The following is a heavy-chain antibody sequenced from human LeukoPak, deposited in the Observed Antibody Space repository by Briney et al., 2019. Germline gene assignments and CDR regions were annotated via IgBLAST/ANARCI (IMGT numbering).Heavy chain of an antibody. D-gene: IGHD6-13*01. V-gene: IGHV3-9*03. CDR2: ISWNSGSI. Sequence: PGRSLRLSCAASGFTFDDYAMHWVRQAPGKGLEWVSGISWNSGSIGYADSVKGRFTISRDNAKNSLYLQMNSLRAEDMALYYCAKDRDGPLSSWYDAFDIWGQGTMVTVSS. CDR1: GFTFDDYA. J-gene: IGHJ3*02. CDR3: AKDRDGPLSSWYDAFDI.